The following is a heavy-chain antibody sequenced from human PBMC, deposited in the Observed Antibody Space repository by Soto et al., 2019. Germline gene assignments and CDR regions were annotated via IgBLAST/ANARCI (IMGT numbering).Heavy chain of an antibody. D-gene: IGHD7-27*01. V-gene: IGHV4-59*03. CDR2: AYYSGIT. J-gene: IGHJ4*02. CDR3: ATGKYFLNCFDY. CDR1: GGSISSYY. Sequence: QVQLQESGPGLVKPSETLSLTCTVSGGSISSYYWTWIRQSPGRGLEWIGYAYYSGITNYNPSLKSRVTISVDTSRNQFSLKMTSVTPADTAAYYCATGKYFLNCFDYWGQGTLVTISS.